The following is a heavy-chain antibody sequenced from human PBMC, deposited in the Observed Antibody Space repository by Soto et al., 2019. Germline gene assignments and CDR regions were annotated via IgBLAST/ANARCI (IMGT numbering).Heavy chain of an antibody. D-gene: IGHD6-13*01. V-gene: IGHV3-33*01. J-gene: IGHJ6*02. CDR2: IWYDGSNK. Sequence: QTGGSLRLSCAASGFTFRIYGMHGVRQAPGKGLEWVAVIWYDGSNKYYADSVKGRFTISRDNSKNTLYLQMNSLRAEDTAVYYCARESSSSWYETWGYYYYGMDVWGQGTTVTVSS. CDR1: GFTFRIYG. CDR3: ARESSSSWYETWGYYYYGMDV.